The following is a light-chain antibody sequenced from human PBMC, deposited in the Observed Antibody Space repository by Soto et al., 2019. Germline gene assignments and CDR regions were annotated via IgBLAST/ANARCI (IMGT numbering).Light chain of an antibody. V-gene: IGKV1-17*01. CDR3: LQHNSYPQT. J-gene: IGKJ1*01. Sequence: DIQMTQSPSSLSASVGDRVTITCRASQGIRDALGWYQQKPGKAHKRLIYAASSLQSGVPSRFSGSGSGTEFTLPISSLQPEDFATYYCLQHNSYPQTFGQGTKVEIK. CDR2: AAS. CDR1: QGIRDA.